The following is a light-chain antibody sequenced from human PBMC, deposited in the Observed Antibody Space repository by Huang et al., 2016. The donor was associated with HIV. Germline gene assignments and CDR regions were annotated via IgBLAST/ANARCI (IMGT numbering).Light chain of an antibody. CDR2: DTS. J-gene: IGKJ2*01. V-gene: IGKV3-11*01. CDR3: QQPGS. Sequence: EIVLTQSPATLSVSPGERATLSCRASQSVGGYLAWYQQKPGQAPCLLIYDTSTRATGIPARFSGSGSETDFTLTISSLVPEDFAVYYCQQPGSFGQGTKVDIK. CDR1: QSVGGY.